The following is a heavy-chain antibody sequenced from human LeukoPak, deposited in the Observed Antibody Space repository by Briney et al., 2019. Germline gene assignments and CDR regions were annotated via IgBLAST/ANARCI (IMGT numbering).Heavy chain of an antibody. J-gene: IGHJ4*02. CDR3: AREGVVVTASFDY. Sequence: GGSLRLSCAASGFTFSSYAMHWVRQAPGKGLEWVAVISYDGSNKYYADSVKGRFTISRDNSKNTLYLQMNSLRAEDTAAYYCAREGVVVTASFDYWGQGTLVTVSS. D-gene: IGHD2-21*02. CDR1: GFTFSSYA. CDR2: ISYDGSNK. V-gene: IGHV3-30-3*01.